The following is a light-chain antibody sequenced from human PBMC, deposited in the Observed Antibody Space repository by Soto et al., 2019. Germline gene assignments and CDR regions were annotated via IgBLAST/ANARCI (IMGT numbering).Light chain of an antibody. CDR1: QSVLYSSNNKNY. CDR2: WAS. CDR3: QQYYSIPPLT. Sequence: DIVMTQSPDSLAVSLGERATINCKSSQSVLYSSNNKNYLAWYQQKPGQPPKLLIYWASTRESGVPDRFSGGGSGTDFTLTISSLQAEDVAVYYCQQYYSIPPLTFGGGTTVEIK. V-gene: IGKV4-1*01. J-gene: IGKJ4*01.